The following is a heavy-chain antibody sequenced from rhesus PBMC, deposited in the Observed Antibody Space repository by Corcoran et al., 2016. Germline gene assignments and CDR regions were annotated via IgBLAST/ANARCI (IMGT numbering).Heavy chain of an antibody. V-gene: IGHV4-127*01. J-gene: IGHJ6*01. D-gene: IGHD3-16*01. Sequence: QVQLQESGPGLVKPSATLSLTCAVSGSSTSSGSGGCWLRQPPGQWLGWLGCMRGSGGFTNNNPYRKSRVTTSKDTAKFQFSLKMSAVTDAVTAGYYCARGGDGSGSYRGTLDSWGQGVVVTVSS. CDR1: GSSTSSGSG. CDR2: MRGSGGFT. CDR3: ARGGDGSGSYRGTLDS.